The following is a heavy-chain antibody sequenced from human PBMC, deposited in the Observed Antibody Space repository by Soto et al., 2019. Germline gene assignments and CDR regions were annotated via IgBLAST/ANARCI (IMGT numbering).Heavy chain of an antibody. CDR3: TQERIVVVPAATQYNWFDP. J-gene: IGHJ5*02. D-gene: IGHD2-2*01. Sequence: PGGSLRLSCAASGFTFSGSATHWVRQASGKGLEWVGRIRSKANSYATAYAASVKGRFTISRDDSKNTAYLQMNSLKTEDTAVYYCTQERIVVVPAATQYNWFDPWGQGTLVTVSS. CDR2: IRSKANSYAT. CDR1: GFTFSGSA. V-gene: IGHV3-73*01.